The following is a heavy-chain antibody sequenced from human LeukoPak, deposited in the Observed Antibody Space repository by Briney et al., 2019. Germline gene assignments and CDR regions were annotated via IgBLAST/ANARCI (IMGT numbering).Heavy chain of an antibody. D-gene: IGHD6-13*01. V-gene: IGHV3-7*01. Sequence: GGSLRLSCAASGFTFSSYWMSWVRQAPGKGLEWVANIKQDGSEKYYVDSVKGRFNISRDNAKNSLYLQMNSLRAEDTAVYYCAARYSSSWYVPYYYMDVWGKGTTVTVSS. CDR1: GFTFSSYW. CDR3: AARYSSSWYVPYYYMDV. CDR2: IKQDGSEK. J-gene: IGHJ6*03.